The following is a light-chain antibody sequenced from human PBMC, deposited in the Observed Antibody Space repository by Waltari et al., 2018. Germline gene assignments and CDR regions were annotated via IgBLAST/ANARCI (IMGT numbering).Light chain of an antibody. CDR2: GAS. Sequence: EIVLTQSPATLSFPPVERATLSCRASQCVSNFLAWYQPKPGQAPRLRIFGASYRATGIPARFSGSGSGTDFTLTITSLEPEDVAVDCCHQRDSGVTFGGGTKVDIK. J-gene: IGKJ4*01. CDR1: QCVSNF. V-gene: IGKV3-11*01. CDR3: HQRDSGVT.